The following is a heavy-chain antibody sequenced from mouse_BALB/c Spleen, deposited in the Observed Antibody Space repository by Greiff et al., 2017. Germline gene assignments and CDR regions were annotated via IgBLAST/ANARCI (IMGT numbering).Heavy chain of an antibody. J-gene: IGHJ2*01. Sequence: EVHLVESGGGLVQPGGSLRLSCATSGFTFTDYYMSWVRQPPGKALEWLGFIRNKANGYTTEYSASVKGRFTISRDNSQSILYLQMNTLRAEDSATYYCARDNWDEDYFDYWGQGTTLTVSS. CDR1: GFTFTDYY. D-gene: IGHD4-1*01. CDR3: ARDNWDEDYFDY. CDR2: IRNKANGYTT. V-gene: IGHV7-3*02.